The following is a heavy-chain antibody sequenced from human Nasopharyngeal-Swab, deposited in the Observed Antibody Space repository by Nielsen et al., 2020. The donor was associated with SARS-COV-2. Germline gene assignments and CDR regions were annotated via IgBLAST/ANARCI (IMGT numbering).Heavy chain of an antibody. Sequence: LRLSCAASGFTFSSYSMNWVRQHPGKGLEWIGYIYYSGSTYYNPSLKSRVTISVDTSKNQFSLKLSSVTAADTAVYYCARESTYYDFWSGYHLLNGWFDPWGQGTLVTVSS. V-gene: IGHV4-31*02. CDR3: ARESTYYDFWSGYHLLNGWFDP. CDR2: IYYSGST. D-gene: IGHD3-3*01. CDR1: GFTFSSYS. J-gene: IGHJ5*02.